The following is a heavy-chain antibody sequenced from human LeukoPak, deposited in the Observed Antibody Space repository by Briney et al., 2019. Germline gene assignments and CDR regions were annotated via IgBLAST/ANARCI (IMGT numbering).Heavy chain of an antibody. CDR1: GFTFSSYE. Sequence: PGGSLRLSCAASGFTFSSYEMNCVREAPGPGREWFSYISSSGSTIYYADSVKGRFTISRDNAKNSLYLQMNSLRAEDTAVYYCARDVNFYASGNHHDYWGQGTLVTVSS. J-gene: IGHJ4*02. CDR2: ISSSGSTI. D-gene: IGHD3-10*01. CDR3: ARDVNFYASGNHHDY. V-gene: IGHV3-48*03.